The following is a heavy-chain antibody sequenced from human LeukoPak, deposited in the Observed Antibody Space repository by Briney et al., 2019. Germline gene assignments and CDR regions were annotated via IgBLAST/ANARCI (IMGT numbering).Heavy chain of an antibody. CDR2: INPSGGST. D-gene: IGHD3-9*01. Sequence: ASVKVSCKASGYTFTSYYMHWVRQAPGQGLEWVGIINPSGGSTSYAQKFQGRVTMTRDTSTSTVYMELSSLRSEDTAVYYCARGHYDILTGYLNWFDPWGQGTLVTVSS. CDR3: ARGHYDILTGYLNWFDP. V-gene: IGHV1-46*01. J-gene: IGHJ5*02. CDR1: GYTFTSYY.